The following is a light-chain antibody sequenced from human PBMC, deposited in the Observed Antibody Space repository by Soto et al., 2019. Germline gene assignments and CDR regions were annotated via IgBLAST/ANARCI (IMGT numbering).Light chain of an antibody. V-gene: IGLV4-69*01. J-gene: IGLJ3*02. CDR3: QTWATVPDWV. CDR2: LDSDGSH. CDR1: SGHSTYA. Sequence: QPVLTQSPSASASLGASVKLTCTLISGHSTYAIAWHQQQPEKGPRYLMKLDSDGSHSKGDGIPDRFSGSSSGAERYLTISSLQSEDEAEYYCQTWATVPDWVFGGGTKLTVL.